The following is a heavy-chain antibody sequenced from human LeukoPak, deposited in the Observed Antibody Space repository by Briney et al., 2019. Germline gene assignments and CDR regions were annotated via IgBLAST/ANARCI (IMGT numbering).Heavy chain of an antibody. J-gene: IGHJ5*02. CDR1: GFTFSSYA. CDR3: ARDSSPWYYYDRSGSNGFDP. D-gene: IGHD3-22*01. V-gene: IGHV3-30-3*01. CDR2: IAYDGGNK. Sequence: GGSLRLSCAASGFTFSSYAIHWVRQAPGKGLEWVAVIAYDGGNKYYVDSVKGRFTISRDNSKNTLFLQMNSLRAEDTAVYYCARDSSPWYYYDRSGSNGFDPWGQGTLATVSS.